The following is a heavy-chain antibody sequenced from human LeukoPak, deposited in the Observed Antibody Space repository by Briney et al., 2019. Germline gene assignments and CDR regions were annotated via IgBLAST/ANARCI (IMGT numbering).Heavy chain of an antibody. CDR2: ISGRGGST. Sequence: GGSLRLSCAASGFTFSSYAMSWARQAPGKGLEWVSGISGRGGSTYYADSVKGRFTISRDNSKQTLYLQMNSLRAEDTAVYYCARRAGAYSHPYDYWGQGTLVTVSS. V-gene: IGHV3-23*01. D-gene: IGHD4/OR15-4a*01. CDR1: GFTFSSYA. CDR3: ARRAGAYSHPYDY. J-gene: IGHJ4*02.